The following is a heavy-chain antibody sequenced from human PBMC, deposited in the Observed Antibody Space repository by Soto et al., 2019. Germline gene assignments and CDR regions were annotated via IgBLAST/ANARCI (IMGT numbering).Heavy chain of an antibody. CDR2: IYHSGST. V-gene: IGHV4-4*02. J-gene: IGHJ6*02. CDR3: ARVSGSYYYGMDV. Sequence: SETLSLTCAVSGGSISSSNCWSWVRQPPGKGLEWIGEIYHSGSTNFNPSPKSRVTISVDKSKNQFSLKLNSVTAADTAVYYCARVSGSYYYGMDVWGQGTTVTVSS. CDR1: GGSISSSNC.